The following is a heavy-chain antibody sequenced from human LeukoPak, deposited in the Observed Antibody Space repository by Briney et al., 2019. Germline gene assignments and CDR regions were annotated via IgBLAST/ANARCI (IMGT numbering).Heavy chain of an antibody. J-gene: IGHJ4*02. D-gene: IGHD5-18*01. CDR3: VKDGGLRIQLWDAMGEYYFDY. CDR2: ISSNWGST. V-gene: IGHV3-64D*06. CDR1: GFTFSSYA. Sequence: PGGSLRLSCSASGFTFSSYAMHWVRQAPGKGLEYVSAISSNWGSTYYADSVKGRFTISRDNSKNTLYLQMSSLRAEDTAVYYCVKDGGLRIQLWDAMGEYYFDYWGQGTLVTVSS.